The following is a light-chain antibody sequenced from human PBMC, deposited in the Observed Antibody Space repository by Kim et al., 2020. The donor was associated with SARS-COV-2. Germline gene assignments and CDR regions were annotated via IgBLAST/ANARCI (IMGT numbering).Light chain of an antibody. J-gene: IGKJ1*01. CDR3: MQAVQTPPT. CDR1: QGLLQSDGIYF. CDR2: LAS. Sequence: PASISCRSSQGLLQSDGIYFLVWSLLKSGQSPQLLIYLASNRAPGVPDRFSGSGSGTDFTLKISRVEAEDVGVYYCMQAVQTPPTFGQGTKVEFK. V-gene: IGKV2-28*01.